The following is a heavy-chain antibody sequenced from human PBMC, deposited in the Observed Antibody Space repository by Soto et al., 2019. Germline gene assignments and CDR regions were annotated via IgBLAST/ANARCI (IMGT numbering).Heavy chain of an antibody. D-gene: IGHD1-7*01. V-gene: IGHV3-33*01. CDR2: IWYDGSNK. Sequence: QVQLVESGGGVVQPGRSLRLSCAASGFTFSSYGMHWVRQAPGKGLEWVAVIWYDGSNKYYADSVKGRFTISRDNSKNTLYLQMNSLRAEDTAVYYCVRGVTGTTLGDLDYWGQGTLVTVSS. J-gene: IGHJ4*02. CDR3: VRGVTGTTLGDLDY. CDR1: GFTFSSYG.